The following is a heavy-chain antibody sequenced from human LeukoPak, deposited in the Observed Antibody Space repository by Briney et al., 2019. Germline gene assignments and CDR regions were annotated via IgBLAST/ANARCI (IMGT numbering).Heavy chain of an antibody. CDR2: ISGSGHST. CDR3: AKVRYDFWSGSAAFDI. J-gene: IGHJ3*02. V-gene: IGHV3-23*01. CDR1: GLTFSIYA. Sequence: GGSLRLSCAASGLTFSIYAMSWVRQAPGKGLEWVSTISGSGHSTYYADSVKGRVTISRDNSKNTLYLQMNSLRAEDTAVYYCAKVRYDFWSGSAAFDIWGQGTMVTVSS. D-gene: IGHD3-3*01.